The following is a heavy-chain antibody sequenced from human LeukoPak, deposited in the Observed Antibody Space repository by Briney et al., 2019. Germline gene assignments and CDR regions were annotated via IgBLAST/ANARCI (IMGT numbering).Heavy chain of an antibody. CDR1: GDSISTYY. D-gene: IGHD3-22*01. CDR2: IYYSGST. Sequence: SETLSLTCTVSGDSISTYYWSWIRQPPGKGLEWIGYIYYSGSTNYNPSLKSRVTISVDTSKNQFSLKLSSVTAADTAVYYCARVASYDSSGYTYDYWGQGTLVTVSS. J-gene: IGHJ4*02. V-gene: IGHV4-59*01. CDR3: ARVASYDSSGYTYDY.